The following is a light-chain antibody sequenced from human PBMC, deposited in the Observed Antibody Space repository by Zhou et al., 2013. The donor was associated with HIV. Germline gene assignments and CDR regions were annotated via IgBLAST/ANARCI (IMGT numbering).Light chain of an antibody. CDR3: GTWDSSLSTEV. V-gene: IGLV1-51*01. Sequence: QSVLTQPPSVSAAPGQKVTISCSGSYSNIGKNSVSWYQQLPGTAPRLLIYDNDKRPSGIPDRFSGSKSGTSATLGITGLQTGDEANYYCGTWDSSLSTEVFGGGTKLTVL. CDR2: DND. CDR1: YSNIGKNS. J-gene: IGLJ2*01.